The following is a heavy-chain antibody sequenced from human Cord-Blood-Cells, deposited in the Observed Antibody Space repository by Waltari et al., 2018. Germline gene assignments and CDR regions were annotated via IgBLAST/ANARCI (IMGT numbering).Heavy chain of an antibody. J-gene: IGHJ4*02. CDR3: ARRLSTGYFDY. CDR2: IYYSGST. V-gene: IGHV4-39*01. D-gene: IGHD1-1*01. Sequence: QLQLQESGPGLVKPSETLSLTCTVSGGPLSSSSYYWGWVRQPPGKGLEWIGSIYYSGSTYYNPSLKSRVTISVDTSKNQFSLKLSSVTAADTAVYYCARRLSTGYFDYWGQGTLVTVSS. CDR1: GGPLSSSSYY.